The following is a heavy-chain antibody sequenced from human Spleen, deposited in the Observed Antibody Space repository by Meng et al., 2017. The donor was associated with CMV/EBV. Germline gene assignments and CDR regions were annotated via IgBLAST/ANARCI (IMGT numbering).Heavy chain of an antibody. CDR1: GYTFTSYG. D-gene: IGHD3-3*01. CDR2: ISVYNDNT. J-gene: IGHJ4*02. Sequence: ASVKVSCKASGYTFTSYGISWVRQAPGQGLEWMGWISVYNDNTNYAQKFQGRVTMTTDTPTSTAYMELRSLRSDDTAVYYCARTPYDFWSGYQGAEGNFDYWGQGTLVTVSS. V-gene: IGHV1-18*01. CDR3: ARTPYDFWSGYQGAEGNFDY.